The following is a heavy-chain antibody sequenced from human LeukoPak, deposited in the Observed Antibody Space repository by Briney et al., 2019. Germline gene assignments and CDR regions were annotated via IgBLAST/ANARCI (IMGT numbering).Heavy chain of an antibody. CDR3: ARARGGGSNPNLNDY. V-gene: IGHV1-18*01. D-gene: IGHD2-15*01. CDR2: IIAYNGNT. CDR1: GYTFTSYG. Sequence: ASVKVSCKASGYTFTSYGISWVRQAPGQGLEWMGWIIAYNGNTNYAQKLQGRVTMTTDTSTSTAYMELRSLRSDDTAVYYCARARGGGSNPNLNDYWGQGTLVTVSS. J-gene: IGHJ4*02.